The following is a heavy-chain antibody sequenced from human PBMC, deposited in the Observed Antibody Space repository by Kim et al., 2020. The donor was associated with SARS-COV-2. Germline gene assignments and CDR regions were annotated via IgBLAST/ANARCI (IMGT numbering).Heavy chain of an antibody. CDR1: GGSISSGGYY. CDR2: IYYSGST. D-gene: IGHD3-16*01. CDR3: ARDKHWGSSFDP. V-gene: IGHV4-31*03. J-gene: IGHJ5*02. Sequence: SETLSLTCTVSGGSISSGGYYWSWIRQHPGKGLEWIGYIYYSGSTYYNPSLKSRVTISVDTSKNQFSLKLSSVTAADTAVYYCARDKHWGSSFDPWGQGTLVTVSS.